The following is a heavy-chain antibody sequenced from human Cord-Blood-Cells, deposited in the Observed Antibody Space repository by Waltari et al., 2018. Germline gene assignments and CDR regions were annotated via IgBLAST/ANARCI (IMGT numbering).Heavy chain of an antibody. Sequence: QVQLQESGPGLVKPSGTRSLTCAVSGGSISSSNWWSWVRQPPGKGLKWCGEINHSGGTNNDPSLKSRVTISVEKSKDQFSRKLVSVTAADTAVYCWARGPAHPDYYFDYWGQGTLVTVSS. D-gene: IGHD3-3*01. V-gene: IGHV4-4*01. CDR3: ARGPAHPDYYFDY. CDR2: INHSGGT. J-gene: IGHJ4*02. CDR1: GGSISSSNW.